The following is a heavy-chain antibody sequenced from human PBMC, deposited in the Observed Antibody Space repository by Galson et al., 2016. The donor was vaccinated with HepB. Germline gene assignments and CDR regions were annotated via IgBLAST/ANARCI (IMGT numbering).Heavy chain of an antibody. CDR3: ARKWMYDIVVEPAPLHQSAAPGGYFDF. Sequence: PALVKPTQTHTLTCTVSGLSLSNTRLGLAWIRQPPGKALEWLAHIFSNDEKSYNTSLKSRLTISKDTSKSQVVLTMTSMDPVDTATHYCARKWMYDIVVEPAPLHQSAAPGGYFDFWGQGTLVTVSS. CDR1: GLSLSNTRLG. V-gene: IGHV2-26*01. CDR2: IFSNDEK. D-gene: IGHD2-2*01. J-gene: IGHJ4*02.